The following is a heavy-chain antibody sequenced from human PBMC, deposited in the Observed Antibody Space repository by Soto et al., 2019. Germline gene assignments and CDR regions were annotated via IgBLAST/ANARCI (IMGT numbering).Heavy chain of an antibody. J-gene: IGHJ3*02. CDR1: GYSFTSYW. Sequence: GESLKISCKGSGYSFTSYWIGWVRQMPGKGLEWMGIIYPGDSDTRYSPSFQGQVTISADKSISTAYLQWSSLKASDTAMYYCARLDMITFGGVIVIPGAFDIWGQGTMVTVSS. D-gene: IGHD3-16*02. V-gene: IGHV5-51*01. CDR2: IYPGDSDT. CDR3: ARLDMITFGGVIVIPGAFDI.